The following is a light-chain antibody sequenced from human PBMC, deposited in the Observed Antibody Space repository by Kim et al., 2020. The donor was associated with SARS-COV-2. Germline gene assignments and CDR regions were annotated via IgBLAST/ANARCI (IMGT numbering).Light chain of an antibody. CDR2: GNT. Sequence: APGQTAKITFGGDKIGTERVHWYQQRPGQAPFLVIRGNTDRPAGVPERFSGSNSGNTATLTITRVEAGDEADYYCHLWDVSHDLSVFGGGTQLTVL. CDR3: HLWDVSHDLSV. V-gene: IGLV3-21*02. CDR1: KIGTER. J-gene: IGLJ3*02.